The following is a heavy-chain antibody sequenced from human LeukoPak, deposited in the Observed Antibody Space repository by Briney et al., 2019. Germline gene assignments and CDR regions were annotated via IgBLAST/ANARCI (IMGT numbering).Heavy chain of an antibody. CDR1: GFTFSSYW. CDR3: ARGGNYDGSLWAAWFFDL. D-gene: IGHD3-22*01. J-gene: IGHJ2*01. Sequence: GGSLRLSCAASGFTFSSYWMNWARQAPGKGLEWVASINHNGNVNYYVDSVKGRFTISRDNAKNSLYLQMSNLRAEDTAVYFCARGGNYDGSLWAAWFFDLWGRGTLVTVSS. CDR2: INHNGNVN. V-gene: IGHV3-7*03.